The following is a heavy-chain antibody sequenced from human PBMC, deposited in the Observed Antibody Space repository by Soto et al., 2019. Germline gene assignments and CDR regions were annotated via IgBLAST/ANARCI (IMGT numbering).Heavy chain of an antibody. Sequence: GGSLRLSCAASGFTFSSYAMSWVRQAPGKGLEWVSAISGSGGSTYYADSVKGRFTISRDNSKNTLYLQMNSLRAEDTAVYYCAKDTQSGSRYGIPIFDYWGQGTLVTVSS. V-gene: IGHV3-23*01. CDR1: GFTFSSYA. J-gene: IGHJ4*02. CDR2: ISGSGGST. D-gene: IGHD5-18*01. CDR3: AKDTQSGSRYGIPIFDY.